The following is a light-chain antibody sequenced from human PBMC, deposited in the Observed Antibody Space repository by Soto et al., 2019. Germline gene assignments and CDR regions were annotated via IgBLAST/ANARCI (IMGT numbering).Light chain of an antibody. Sequence: QSVLAQPPSVSGTRGQRVTISCSGSNSNIGSHLVNWYQQVPGTAPRLLIYTNNQRPSGVPDRFSDSKSGTSASLAISGLQSEDEADYYCATWDGSLQSWVFGGGTKLTVL. CDR1: NSNIGSHL. V-gene: IGLV1-44*01. CDR2: TNN. CDR3: ATWDGSLQSWV. J-gene: IGLJ3*02.